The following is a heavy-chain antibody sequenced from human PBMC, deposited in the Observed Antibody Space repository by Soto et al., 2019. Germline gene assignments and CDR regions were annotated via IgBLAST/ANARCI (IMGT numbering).Heavy chain of an antibody. V-gene: IGHV4-59*06. D-gene: IGHD3-22*01. Sequence: SETLSLTCTVSGGSISSYYWSWIRQHPGKGLEWIGYIYYSGSTYYNPSLKSRVTISVDTSKNQFSLKLSSVTAEDTAVYYCARDDDYEANAFDYWGPGTLVTVSS. CDR2: IYYSGST. CDR3: ARDDDYEANAFDY. CDR1: GGSISSYY. J-gene: IGHJ4*02.